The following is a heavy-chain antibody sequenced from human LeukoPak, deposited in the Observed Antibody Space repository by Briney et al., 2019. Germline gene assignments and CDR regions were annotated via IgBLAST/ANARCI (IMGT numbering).Heavy chain of an antibody. Sequence: GGSLRLSCAASGFTFSSYDMSWVRQAPGKGLEWVSAVTASGHRTYYTESVKGRFTISRDNSKNTLHLQMNSLRAEDTALYYCAKVGSTDYWGQGTLVTVSS. CDR1: GFTFSSYD. CDR3: AKVGSTDY. J-gene: IGHJ4*02. CDR2: VTASGHRT. D-gene: IGHD1-26*01. V-gene: IGHV3-23*01.